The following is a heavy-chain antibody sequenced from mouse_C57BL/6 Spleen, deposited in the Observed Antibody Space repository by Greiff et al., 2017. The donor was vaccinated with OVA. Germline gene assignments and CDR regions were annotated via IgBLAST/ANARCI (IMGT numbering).Heavy chain of an antibody. CDR1: GYTFTSYW. Sequence: QVQLQQSGAELVMPGASVKLSCKASGYTFTSYWMHWVKQRPGQGLEWIGEIDPSDSYTNYNQKFKGKSTLTVDKSSSTAYMQLSSLTSEDSAVYYCARRGVYYDYHWYFDVWGTGTTVTVSS. J-gene: IGHJ1*03. CDR2: IDPSDSYT. V-gene: IGHV1-69*01. CDR3: ARRGVYYDYHWYFDV. D-gene: IGHD2-4*01.